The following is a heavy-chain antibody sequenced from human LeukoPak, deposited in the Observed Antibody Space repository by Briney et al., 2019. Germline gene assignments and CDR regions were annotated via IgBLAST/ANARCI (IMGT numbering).Heavy chain of an antibody. J-gene: IGHJ4*02. Sequence: SETLSVTCAVYGGSFSGYYWSWIRQPPGKGLEWIGEINHSGSTNYNPSLKSRVTISVDTSKNQFSLKLSSVTAADTAVYYCARGTKSRTDYWGQGTLVTVSS. CDR2: INHSGST. CDR1: GGSFSGYY. V-gene: IGHV4-34*01. CDR3: ARGTKSRTDY.